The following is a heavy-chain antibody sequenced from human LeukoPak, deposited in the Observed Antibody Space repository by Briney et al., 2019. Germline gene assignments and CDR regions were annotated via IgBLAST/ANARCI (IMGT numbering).Heavy chain of an antibody. CDR3: ARPLYYDSSGYYY. J-gene: IGHJ4*02. CDR2: ISYDGSNK. V-gene: IGHV3-30*04. Sequence: PGRSLRLSCAASGFTFSSYAMHWVRQAPGKGLEWVAVISYDGSNKYYADSVKGRFTISRDNSKNTLYLQMNSLRAEDTAVYYCARPLYYDSSGYYYWGQGTLVTVSS. D-gene: IGHD3-22*01. CDR1: GFTFSSYA.